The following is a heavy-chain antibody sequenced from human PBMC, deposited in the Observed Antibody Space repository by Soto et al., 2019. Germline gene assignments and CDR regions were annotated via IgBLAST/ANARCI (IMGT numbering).Heavy chain of an antibody. Sequence: VQLVESGGTLVQPGGSLRLSCAASGFTFNYYSMNWVRLAPGKGLEYIAYISSDSETKHYADSVKGRFTISRDNAKNYRVLQMDSLTADDTAVYYCAKTLYSNYNRDSWGQGTLVTVSS. V-gene: IGHV3-48*01. CDR3: AKTLYSNYNRDS. J-gene: IGHJ5*01. D-gene: IGHD4-4*01. CDR2: ISSDSETK. CDR1: GFTFNYYS.